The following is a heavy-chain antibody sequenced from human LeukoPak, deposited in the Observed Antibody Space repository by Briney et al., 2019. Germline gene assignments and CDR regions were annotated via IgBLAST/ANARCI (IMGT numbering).Heavy chain of an antibody. CDR3: AKTYYYDSSGSFYAFDI. D-gene: IGHD3-22*01. V-gene: IGHV3-23*01. CDR2: ISGSGGST. J-gene: IGHJ3*02. CDR1: GFTFSSYV. Sequence: PGGSLRLPCAASGFTFSSYVMSWVRQAPGKGREWVSAISGSGGSTYYADSVKGRFTISRDNSKNTLYLQMNSLRAEDTAVYYCAKTYYYDSSGSFYAFDIWGQGTMVTVSS.